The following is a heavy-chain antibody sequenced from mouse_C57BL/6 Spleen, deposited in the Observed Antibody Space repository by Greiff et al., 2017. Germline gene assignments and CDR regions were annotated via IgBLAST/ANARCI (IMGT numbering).Heavy chain of an antibody. J-gene: IGHJ2*01. CDR2: IDPENGDT. Sequence: VQLQQSGAELVRPGASVKLSCTASGFNIKDDYMHWVKQRPEQGLEWIGWIDPENGDTEYASKFQGKATMTADTSSNTAYLQLSSLTSEDTAVYYCSRQLRLLHFDYWGQGTTLTVSS. CDR3: SRQLRLLHFDY. CDR1: GFNIKDDY. D-gene: IGHD3-2*02. V-gene: IGHV14-4*01.